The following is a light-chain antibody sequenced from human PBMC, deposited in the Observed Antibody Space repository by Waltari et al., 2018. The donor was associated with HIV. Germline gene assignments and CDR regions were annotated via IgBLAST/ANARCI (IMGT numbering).Light chain of an antibody. CDR1: SSDIGAYNY. CDR2: AVS. J-gene: IGLJ3*02. V-gene: IGLV2-14*03. CDR3: NSYTSSGTLV. Sequence: SSDIGAYNYVSWSQQYPGKAPTLIIYAVSNRPSGVSNRFSGSKSGNTASLTISGLQAEDEADYYCNSYTSSGTLVFGGGTRLTVL.